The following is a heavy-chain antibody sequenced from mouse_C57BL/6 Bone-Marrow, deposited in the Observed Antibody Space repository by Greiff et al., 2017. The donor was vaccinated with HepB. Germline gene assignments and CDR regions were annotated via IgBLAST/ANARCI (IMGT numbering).Heavy chain of an antibody. D-gene: IGHD3-2*02. Sequence: QVQLQQSGAELVRPGASVKLSCKASGYTFTDYYINWVKQRPGQGLEWIARIYPGSGNTYYNEKFKGKATLTAEKSSSTAYMQLSSLTSEDSAVYFCARGSSGYVAYWGQGTLVTVSA. CDR1: GYTFTDYY. CDR3: ARGSSGYVAY. V-gene: IGHV1-76*01. J-gene: IGHJ3*01. CDR2: IYPGSGNT.